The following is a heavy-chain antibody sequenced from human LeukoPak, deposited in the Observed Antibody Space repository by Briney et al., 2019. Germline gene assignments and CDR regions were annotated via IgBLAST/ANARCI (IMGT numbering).Heavy chain of an antibody. J-gene: IGHJ4*02. D-gene: IGHD1-1*01. V-gene: IGHV1-8*01. CDR1: GYTFTNLD. Sequence: ASVKVSCKTSGYTFTNLDINWLRQAPGQGLEWMGWMSPNSGDTGYAQKFQGRVSMTRDTSISTAYMELSSLRSEDTAVYYCASNPPNTGDFYYWGLGSLVTVSS. CDR3: ASNPPNTGDFYY. CDR2: MSPNSGDT.